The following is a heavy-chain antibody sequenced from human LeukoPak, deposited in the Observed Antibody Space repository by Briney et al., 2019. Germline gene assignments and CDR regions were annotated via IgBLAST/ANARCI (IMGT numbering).Heavy chain of an antibody. CDR3: ARSKRGGWYRYYFDY. CDR1: GFTFSSYG. D-gene: IGHD6-19*01. V-gene: IGHV3-33*01. Sequence: GGSLRLSCAASGFTFSSYGMHWVRQAPGKGLEWVAVIWYDGSNKYYADSAKGRFTISRDNSKNTLYLQMNSLRAEDTAVYYCARSKRGGWYRYYFDYWGQGTLVTVSS. CDR2: IWYDGSNK. J-gene: IGHJ4*02.